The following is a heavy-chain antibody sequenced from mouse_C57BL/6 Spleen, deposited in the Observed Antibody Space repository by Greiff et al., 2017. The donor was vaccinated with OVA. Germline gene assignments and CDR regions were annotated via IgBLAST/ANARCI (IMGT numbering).Heavy chain of an antibody. J-gene: IGHJ2*01. CDR3: TRSGSSCPGFDD. V-gene: IGHV1-15*01. Sequence: QVQLKQSGAELVRPGASVTLSCKASGYTFTDYEMHWVKQTPVHGLEWIGAIDPETGGTAYNQKFKGKAILTADKSSSTAYMELSSLTSEDSAVYYCTRSGSSCPGFDDWGQGTTLTVSS. CDR2: IDPETGGT. CDR1: GYTFTDYE. D-gene: IGHD1-1*01.